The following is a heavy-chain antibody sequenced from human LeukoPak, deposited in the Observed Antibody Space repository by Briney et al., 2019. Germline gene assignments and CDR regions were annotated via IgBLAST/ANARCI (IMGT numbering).Heavy chain of an antibody. V-gene: IGHV4-59*01. J-gene: IGHJ4*02. D-gene: IGHD1-7*01. CDR3: ARGSWNYGQFDY. CDR1: GGSISSYY. CDR2: IYYSGST. Sequence: TSETLSLTCTVSGGSISSYYWSWIRQPPGKGLEWIGYIYYSGSTNYNPSLKSRVTISVDTSKNQFSLKLSSVTAADTAVYYCARGSWNYGQFDYWGQGTLVTVSS.